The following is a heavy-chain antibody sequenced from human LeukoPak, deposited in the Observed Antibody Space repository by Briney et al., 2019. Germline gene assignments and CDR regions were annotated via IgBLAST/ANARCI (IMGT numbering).Heavy chain of an antibody. CDR2: ISTYGSTT. D-gene: IGHD3-10*02. CDR3: ARDITMIGGAFDI. J-gene: IGHJ3*02. V-gene: IGHV3-74*01. Sequence: GGSLRLSCAASGFTFSTYWMHWVRHAPGKGLVWVSCISTYGSTTTYADSVKDRFTISRDNAKNTLYLQMNSLRAEDTAVYYCARDITMIGGAFDIWGQGTMVTVSS. CDR1: GFTFSTYW.